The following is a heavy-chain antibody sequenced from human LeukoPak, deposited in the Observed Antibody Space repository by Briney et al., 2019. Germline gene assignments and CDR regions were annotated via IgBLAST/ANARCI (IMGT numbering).Heavy chain of an antibody. CDR2: LNPKTGGT. V-gene: IGHV1-2*02. CDR3: ARANAENDH. CDR1: GYTFTGYY. Sequence: GASVKVSCKASGYTFTGYYLHWVRQAPGQGLEWMGWLNPKTGGTSYAQKFQGRVTMTRDTSISTVNMELSRLTSDDTAVYYCARANAENDHWGQGTLVTVSS. J-gene: IGHJ4*02.